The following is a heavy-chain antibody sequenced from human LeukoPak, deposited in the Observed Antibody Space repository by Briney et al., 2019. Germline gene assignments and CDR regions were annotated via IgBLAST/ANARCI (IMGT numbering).Heavy chain of an antibody. CDR1: GFTFSSYG. Sequence: GGSLRLSCAASGFTFSSYGMHWVRQAPGKGLEWVAVISYDGSNKYYADSVKGRFTISRDNSKNTLYLQMNSLRAEDTAVYYCAKDQYGGYDYYYYGMDVWGQGTTVTVSS. CDR2: ISYDGSNK. J-gene: IGHJ6*02. CDR3: AKDQYGGYDYYYYGMDV. V-gene: IGHV3-30*18. D-gene: IGHD4-17*01.